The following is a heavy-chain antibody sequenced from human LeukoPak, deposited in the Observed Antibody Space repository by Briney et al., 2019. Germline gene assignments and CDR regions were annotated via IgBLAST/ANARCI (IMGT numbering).Heavy chain of an antibody. V-gene: IGHV3-48*01. J-gene: IGHJ4*02. Sequence: GGSLRLSCAASGFTFSHSGMNWVRQAPGKGLEWVSYISSSSSTIYYADSVKGRFTISRDNSKNTLYLQMNSLRAEDTAVYYCAKDKQLWGYDGFDYWGQGTLVTVSS. CDR3: AKDKQLWGYDGFDY. D-gene: IGHD5-18*01. CDR1: GFTFSHSG. CDR2: ISSSSSTI.